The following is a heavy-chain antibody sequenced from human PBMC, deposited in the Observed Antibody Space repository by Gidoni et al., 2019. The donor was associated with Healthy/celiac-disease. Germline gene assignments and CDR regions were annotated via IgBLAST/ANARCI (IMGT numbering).Heavy chain of an antibody. CDR3: AKAFYSCAGYCSSTSWIYYGMDV. D-gene: IGHD2-2*01. J-gene: IGHJ6*02. CDR1: GFTFSSYA. V-gene: IGHV3-23*01. CDR2: IRGSGGST. Sequence: EVQLLESGGGLVQPGGSLRLSCAASGFTFSSYAMSWVRQAPGKGLEWVSAIRGSGGSTYYADSVKGRFTISRDNSKNTLYLQMNSLRAEDTAVYYCAKAFYSCAGYCSSTSWIYYGMDVWGQGTTVTVSS.